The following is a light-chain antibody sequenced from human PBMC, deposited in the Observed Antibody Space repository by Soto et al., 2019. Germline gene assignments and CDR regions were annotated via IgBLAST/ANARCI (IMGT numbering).Light chain of an antibody. CDR1: QSISSDY. CDR2: GAS. V-gene: IGKV3-20*01. CDR3: HQYGTAPLT. J-gene: IGKJ3*01. Sequence: EVVLTQSPDTLSLSPGERATLSCRASQSISSDYLVWYQQKPGQAPRLLIYGASSRATGIPDRFSGSGSGTDFTLTISRLEPEDFSVYYCHQYGTAPLTFGPGTKVDIK.